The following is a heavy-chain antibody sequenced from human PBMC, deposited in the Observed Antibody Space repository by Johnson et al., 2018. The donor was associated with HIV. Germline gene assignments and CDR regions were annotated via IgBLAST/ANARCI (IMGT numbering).Heavy chain of an antibody. CDR1: GFTFSSYA. Sequence: HVQLVESGGGVVQPGGSLRLSCAASGFTFSSYAMHWVRQAPGKGLEWVSVIYSGGSTYYADSVKGRFTISRDNAKNSLYLQMNSLRAEDTAVYYCARPCKREGIVVVPAAIWGQGTMVTV. CDR3: ARPCKREGIVVVPAAI. CDR2: IYSGGST. J-gene: IGHJ3*02. D-gene: IGHD2-2*01. V-gene: IGHV3-NL1*01.